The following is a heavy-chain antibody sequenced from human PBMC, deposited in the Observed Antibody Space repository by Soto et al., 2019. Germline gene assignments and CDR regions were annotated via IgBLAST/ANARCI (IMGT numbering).Heavy chain of an antibody. Sequence: QVQLVESGGGVVQPGRSLRLSCAASGFTFSSYAMQWVRQAPGKGLEWVAVISYDGSNKYYADSVKGRFTISRDNSKNTLYLQMNSLRAEDTAVYYCARPDYGSGSYPDHWGQGTLVTVSS. CDR2: ISYDGSNK. CDR3: ARPDYGSGSYPDH. D-gene: IGHD3-10*01. CDR1: GFTFSSYA. V-gene: IGHV3-30-3*01. J-gene: IGHJ4*02.